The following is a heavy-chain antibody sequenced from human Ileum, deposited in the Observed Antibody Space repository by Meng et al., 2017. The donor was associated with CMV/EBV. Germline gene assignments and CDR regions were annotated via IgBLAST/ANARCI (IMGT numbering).Heavy chain of an antibody. V-gene: IGHV3-48*03. CDR1: GFTFSNFE. CDR3: ARSTGSSPAVGDGMDV. J-gene: IGHJ6*01. D-gene: IGHD6-13*01. Sequence: GESLKISCAASGFTFSNFEMNWVRQTPGKGLEWVAYINTLENSIFYADSVKGRFTISRDNAKNSLYLQMNSLRSEDTAIYYCARSTGSSPAVGDGMDVWGQGTTVT. CDR2: INTLENSI.